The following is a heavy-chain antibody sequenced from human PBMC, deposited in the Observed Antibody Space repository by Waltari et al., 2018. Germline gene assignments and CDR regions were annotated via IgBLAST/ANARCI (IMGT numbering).Heavy chain of an antibody. CDR1: GIPFNTHW. V-gene: IGHV3-74*01. J-gene: IGHJ1*01. CDR2: INSEGGRT. D-gene: IGHD2-15*01. CDR3: AAPGGNDLEYLQR. Sequence: EVQLVESGGGLVQPGGSLRLSCAASGIPFNTHWMHWVRQAPGKGLVGVSRINSEGGRTSDAESVKGRFTISRDNAKNTLYLEMKSLRAEDTAVYYCAAPGGNDLEYLQRWGQGTLVTVSS.